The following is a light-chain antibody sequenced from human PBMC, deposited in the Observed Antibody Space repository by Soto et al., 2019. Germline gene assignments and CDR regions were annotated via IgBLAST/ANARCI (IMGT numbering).Light chain of an antibody. CDR2: DAS. J-gene: IGKJ1*01. V-gene: IGKV3-11*01. CDR1: QSVSSY. Sequence: EIVLTQSPATLSLSPGERATLSCRASQSVSSYLAWYQQKPGRAPSLLIYDASTRATGVPARFSGSGSGTDFPLTISSLEPEDFAVYYCQQRSNWPPWTFGQGTKVEIK. CDR3: QQRSNWPPWT.